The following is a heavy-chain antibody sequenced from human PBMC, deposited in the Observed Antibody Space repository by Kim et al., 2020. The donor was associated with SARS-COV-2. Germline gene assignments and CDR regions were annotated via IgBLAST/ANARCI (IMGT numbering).Heavy chain of an antibody. V-gene: IGHV4-34*01. J-gene: IGHJ5*02. CDR2: INQSGST. Sequence: SETLSLTCAVYGGSFSGYYWSWIRQPPGKGLEWIGEINQSGSTNYNPSLKNRVSISVDTSKNQFSLKLSSVTAADTAVYYCARFLVRGVIIKSFNWFDPWGQGTLVTVSS. D-gene: IGHD3-10*01. CDR1: GGSFSGYY. CDR3: ARFLVRGVIIKSFNWFDP.